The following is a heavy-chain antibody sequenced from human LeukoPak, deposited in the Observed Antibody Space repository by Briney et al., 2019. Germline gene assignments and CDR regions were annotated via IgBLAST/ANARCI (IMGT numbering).Heavy chain of an antibody. Sequence: GESLKISCKGSGYSLTSYWIGWVRQMPGKGLEWMGIIYPGDSDTRYSPSFQGQVTISADKSISTAYLQWSSLKASDTAMYYCARRGYYASDAFDIWGQGTMVTVSS. CDR1: GYSLTSYW. J-gene: IGHJ3*02. CDR3: ARRGYYASDAFDI. D-gene: IGHD3-10*01. V-gene: IGHV5-51*01. CDR2: IYPGDSDT.